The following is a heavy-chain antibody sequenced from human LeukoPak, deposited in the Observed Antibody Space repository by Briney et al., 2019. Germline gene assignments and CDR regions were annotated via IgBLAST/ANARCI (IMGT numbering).Heavy chain of an antibody. CDR3: ARASPFWSGYYIDY. Sequence: SETLSLTCTVSGGSISSYYWSWIRQPPGKGLEWIGYIYYSGSTNYNPSLKSRVTISVDTSKNQFSLKLSSVTAADTAVYYCARASPFWSGYYIDYWGQGTLVTVSS. CDR1: GGSISSYY. V-gene: IGHV4-59*12. D-gene: IGHD3-3*01. CDR2: IYYSGST. J-gene: IGHJ4*02.